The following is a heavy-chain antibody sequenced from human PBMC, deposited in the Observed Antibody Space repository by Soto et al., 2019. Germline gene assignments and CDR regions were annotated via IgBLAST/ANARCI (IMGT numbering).Heavy chain of an antibody. Sequence: EVQLLESGGGLVQPGGSLRLSCAASGFTFSSYAMSWVRQAPGKGLEWVSAISGSGGSTYYADSVKGRFTIARDNSKTPLDLQMHSLRAEETAVYYCAKDAVITRDSDAFDIWGQGTMVTVSS. CDR3: AKDAVITRDSDAFDI. CDR1: GFTFSSYA. J-gene: IGHJ3*02. D-gene: IGHD3-22*01. V-gene: IGHV3-23*01. CDR2: ISGSGGST.